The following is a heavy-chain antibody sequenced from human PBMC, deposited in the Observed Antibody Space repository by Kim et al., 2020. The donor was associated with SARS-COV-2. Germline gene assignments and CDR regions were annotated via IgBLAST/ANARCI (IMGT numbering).Heavy chain of an antibody. V-gene: IGHV3-9*01. CDR2: ISWNSGSI. CDR3: AKGSRIAAALFDY. D-gene: IGHD6-13*01. Sequence: GGSLRLSCAASGFTFDDYAMHWVRQAPGKGLEWVSGISWNSGSIGYADSVKGRFTISRDNAKNSLYLQMISLRAEDTALYYCAKGSRIAAALFDYWGQGT. J-gene: IGHJ4*02. CDR1: GFTFDDYA.